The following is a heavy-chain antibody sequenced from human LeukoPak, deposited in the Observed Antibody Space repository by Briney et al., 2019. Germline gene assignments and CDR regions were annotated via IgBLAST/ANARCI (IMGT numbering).Heavy chain of an antibody. V-gene: IGHV4-4*02. D-gene: IGHD3-10*01. CDR3: ASLSDYYGSGSYWGFDY. Sequence: SGTLSLTCAVSGGSISSSNWWSWVRQPPGKGLEWIGEIYHSGSTNYNPSLKSRVTISVDKSKNQFSLKLSSVTAADTAVYYCASLSDYYGSGSYWGFDYWGQGTLVTVSS. CDR1: GGSISSSNW. J-gene: IGHJ4*02. CDR2: IYHSGST.